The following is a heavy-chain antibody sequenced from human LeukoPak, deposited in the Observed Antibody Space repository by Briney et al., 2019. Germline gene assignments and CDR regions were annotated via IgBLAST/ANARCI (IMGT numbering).Heavy chain of an antibody. CDR3: AREDTGVAFDI. CDR2: ISGSGIK. V-gene: IGHV3-48*03. CDR1: RFTFSSYE. Sequence: GGSLRLSCAASRFTFSSYEMNWVRQAPGKGLEWVSYISGSGIKHYADSVKGRFTISRDNAKNSLYLQMNSLRVEDTDVYYCAREDTGVAFDIWGQGTTVTV. D-gene: IGHD2-8*01. J-gene: IGHJ3*02.